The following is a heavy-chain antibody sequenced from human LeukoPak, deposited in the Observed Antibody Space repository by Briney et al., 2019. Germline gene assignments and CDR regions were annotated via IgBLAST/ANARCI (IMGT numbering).Heavy chain of an antibody. D-gene: IGHD5-12*01. CDR1: GYSFSSYW. V-gene: IGHV5-51*01. J-gene: IGHJ4*02. CDR2: IYPGNSDT. Sequence: GESLKISCKGFGYSFSSYWIGWVRQPPGKGLEWMGIIYPGNSDTRYSPSFQGQFTISADRAISTAYLQWSSLKASDTAMYYCARRESGYDTRSLDYWGQGTLVTVSS. CDR3: ARRESGYDTRSLDY.